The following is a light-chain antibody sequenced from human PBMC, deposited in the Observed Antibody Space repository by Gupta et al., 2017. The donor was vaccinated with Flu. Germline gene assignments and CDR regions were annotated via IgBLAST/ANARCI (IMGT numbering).Light chain of an antibody. CDR2: TND. CDR1: SSNIGSNY. J-gene: IGLJ3*02. V-gene: IGLV1-47*01. Sequence: QSVLTQPPSASGPAGQRVTISCSGSSSNIGSNYVFWYQQVPGTAPELLIYTNDQRPSGFPDRFSGSKSDTSASLSISGLRAEDEADYYCAAWDDDLSGRVLVGGTKLTVL. CDR3: AAWDDDLSGRV.